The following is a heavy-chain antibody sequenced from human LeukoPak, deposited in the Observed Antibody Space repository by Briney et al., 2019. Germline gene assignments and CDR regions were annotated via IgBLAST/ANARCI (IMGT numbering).Heavy chain of an antibody. J-gene: IGHJ3*01. CDR3: GRDPNGDYVGAFEF. CDR1: GFTLSTYG. D-gene: IGHD4-17*01. Sequence: PGGSLRLSCAASGFTLSTYGMTWVRQAPGKGLEWVSSIRGSGDYTDYADSVRGRFTISRDNSKNTLHLHMNSLSAEGTAVYFCGRDPNGDYVGAFEFWGQGTLVTVSS. CDR2: IRGSGDYT. V-gene: IGHV3-23*01.